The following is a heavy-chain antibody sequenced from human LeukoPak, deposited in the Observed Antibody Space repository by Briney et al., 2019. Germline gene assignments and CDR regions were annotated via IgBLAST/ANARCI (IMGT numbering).Heavy chain of an antibody. D-gene: IGHD3-10*01. V-gene: IGHV4-34*01. CDR1: GGSFSGYY. CDR2: IYYSGST. CDR3: AFMIRGVFDY. J-gene: IGHJ4*02. Sequence: PSETLSLTCAVYGGSFSGYYWSWIRQPPGKGLEWIGSIYYSGSTYYNPSLKSRVTISVDTSKNQFSLKLSSVTAADTAVYYCAFMIRGVFDYWGQGTLVTVSS.